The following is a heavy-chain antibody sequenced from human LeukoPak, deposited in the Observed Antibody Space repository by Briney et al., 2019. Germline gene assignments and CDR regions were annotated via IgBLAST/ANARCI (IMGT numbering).Heavy chain of an antibody. CDR3: ARGGGYAWDY. J-gene: IGHJ4*02. V-gene: IGHV3-7*01. D-gene: IGHD5-12*01. Sequence: GGSLRLSCAASAASGFTFSSFIMNWVRQAPGKGLEWVANIKQDGSEKYYVDSVKGRFTISRDNARNSLYLQMNSLRADDTAVYYCARGGGYAWDYWGQGTLVTVSS. CDR2: IKQDGSEK. CDR1: GFTFSSFI.